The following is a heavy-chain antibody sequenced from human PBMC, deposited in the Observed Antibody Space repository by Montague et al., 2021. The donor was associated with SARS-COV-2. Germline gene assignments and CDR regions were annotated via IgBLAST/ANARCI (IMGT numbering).Heavy chain of an antibody. Sequence: SETLSLTCTVSGGSISSTAYYWGWIRQPPGKGLEWIGSIYYTVNTYYNPPLKSRVIISLDTSKSQFSLRLSSVTAADTAIYYCARTSRGSRYFYGVDVWGQGTTVTDSS. V-gene: IGHV4-39*07. CDR1: GGSISSTAYY. CDR2: IYYTVNT. J-gene: IGHJ6*02. CDR3: ARTSRGSRYFYGVDV. D-gene: IGHD3-10*01.